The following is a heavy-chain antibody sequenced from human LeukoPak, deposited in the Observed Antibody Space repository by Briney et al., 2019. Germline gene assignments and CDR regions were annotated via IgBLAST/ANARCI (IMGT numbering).Heavy chain of an antibody. V-gene: IGHV3-21*01. J-gene: IGHJ3*02. D-gene: IGHD1-26*01. CDR3: ARLGGSYPDDAFDI. CDR2: ISSSSRYI. Sequence: GGSLRLSCAASGFTFSSYSMNWVRQAPGKGLEWVSSISSSSRYIYYADSVKGRFTISRDNAKNSLYLQMNSLRAEDTAVYFCARLGGSYPDDAFDIWGPGTMVTVSS. CDR1: GFTFSSYS.